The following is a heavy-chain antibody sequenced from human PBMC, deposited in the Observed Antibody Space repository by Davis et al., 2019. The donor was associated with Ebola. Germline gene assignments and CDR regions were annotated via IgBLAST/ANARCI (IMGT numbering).Heavy chain of an antibody. V-gene: IGHV1-2*04. CDR1: GYTFTGYY. Sequence: ASVKVSCKASGYTFTGYYMHWVRHAPGQGLEWMGWINPNSGGTNYAQKFQGWVTMTRDTSISTAYMELSRLRSDDTAVYYCAREGCRGGSCYGWFHPWGQGTLVTVSS. CDR3: AREGCRGGSCYGWFHP. J-gene: IGHJ5*02. D-gene: IGHD2-15*01. CDR2: INPNSGGT.